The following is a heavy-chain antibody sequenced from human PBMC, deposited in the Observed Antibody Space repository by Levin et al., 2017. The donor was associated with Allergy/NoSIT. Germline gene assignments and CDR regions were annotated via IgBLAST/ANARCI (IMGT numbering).Heavy chain of an antibody. CDR1: GYSISSGLY. CDR3: ARVGDFYNTTNYYFGKSPFDY. D-gene: IGHD3/OR15-3a*01. CDR2: IYHGGNT. Sequence: SETLSLTCSVSGYSISSGLYWGWLRQPPGKGLEWIANIYHGGNTYYNPSLRSRVTMAVDTSKNQFSLMLSSVTAADTAIYYCARVGDFYNTTNYYFGKSPFDYWGQGGLVTVSS. V-gene: IGHV4-38-2*02. J-gene: IGHJ4*02.